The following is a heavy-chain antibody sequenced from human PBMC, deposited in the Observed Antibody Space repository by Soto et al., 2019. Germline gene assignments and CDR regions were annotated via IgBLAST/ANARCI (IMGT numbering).Heavy chain of an antibody. J-gene: IGHJ6*03. V-gene: IGHV3-7*01. D-gene: IGHD7-27*01. Sequence: EVQLVESGGGLVQPGGSLRLSCAASGFTFSSYWMSWVRQAPGKGLEWVANIKQDGSEKYYVDSVKGRLTISRDNAKNSLYLQMNSLRAEDTAVYYCARVLGIRYYYYYMDVWGKGTTVTVSS. CDR2: IKQDGSEK. CDR3: ARVLGIRYYYYYMDV. CDR1: GFTFSSYW.